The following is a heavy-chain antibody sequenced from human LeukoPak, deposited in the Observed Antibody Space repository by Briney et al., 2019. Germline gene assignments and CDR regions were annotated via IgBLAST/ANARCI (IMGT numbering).Heavy chain of an antibody. D-gene: IGHD3-22*01. CDR3: AKYSHDSSGSFDY. CDR2: ISGSGSGGST. J-gene: IGHJ4*02. V-gene: IGHV3-23*01. Sequence: GGSLRLSCAGSGFTFSIYGMSWVRQAPGKWLEWVSIISGSGSGGSTYYADSVKGRFTISRDNSNNTLYLQMNSLRAEDTAVYYCAKYSHDSSGSFDYWGQGTLVTVSS. CDR1: GFTFSIYG.